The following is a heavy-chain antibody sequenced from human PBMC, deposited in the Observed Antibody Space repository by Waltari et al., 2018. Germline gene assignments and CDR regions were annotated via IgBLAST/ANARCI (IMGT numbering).Heavy chain of an antibody. CDR1: GFPFNSHW. Sequence: EVQVVESGGGSVQPGGSLRLSCAASGFPFNSHWMRWVRQAPGKGLEWVANIKPDASDKYYVDSVKGRFTISRDNAKNSLYLQMNSLRAEDTAIYYCARNKLRLDYWGPGTLVTVSS. J-gene: IGHJ4*02. CDR3: ARNKLRLDY. D-gene: IGHD3-10*01. V-gene: IGHV3-7*01. CDR2: IKPDASDK.